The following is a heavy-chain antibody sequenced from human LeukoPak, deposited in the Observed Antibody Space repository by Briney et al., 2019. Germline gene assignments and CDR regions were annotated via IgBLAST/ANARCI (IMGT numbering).Heavy chain of an antibody. CDR3: ARQSSSSSNWFDP. Sequence: SETLTLTCAVSGYSISSSYYWGWIRQPPGKGLERIGSIYYSGSTYYNPSLKSRVTISVDTSKNQFSLKLSSVTAADTAVYYCARQSSSSSNWFDPWGQGTLVTVSS. V-gene: IGHV4-38-2*01. J-gene: IGHJ5*02. CDR1: GYSISSSYY. CDR2: IYYSGST. D-gene: IGHD6-6*01.